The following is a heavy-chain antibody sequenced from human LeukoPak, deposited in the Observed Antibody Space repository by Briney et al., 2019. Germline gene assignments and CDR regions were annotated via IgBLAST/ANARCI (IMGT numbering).Heavy chain of an antibody. J-gene: IGHJ4*02. V-gene: IGHV3-48*02. CDR3: SRAGYYDILTGYSKGAFDY. Sequence: PGGSLRLSCAASGFIFSRYSILWVRQAPGKGLEWVSYISSSGATIYYADSVKGRFTISRDNAKNSLYLQMNSLRDEDKAVYYCSRAGYYDILTGYSKGAFDYWGQGTLVTVSS. D-gene: IGHD3-9*01. CDR2: ISSSGATI. CDR1: GFIFSRYS.